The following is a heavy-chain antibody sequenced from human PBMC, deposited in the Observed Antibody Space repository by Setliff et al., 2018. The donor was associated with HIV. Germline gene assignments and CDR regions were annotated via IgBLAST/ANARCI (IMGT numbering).Heavy chain of an antibody. CDR3: ARGDWYDFFDY. CDR2: FYTSGST. Sequence: SETLSLTCTVSGGSISSGSYYWSWIRQPAGKGLEWIGRFYTSGSTNYSPSLESRVTMSVDTSKNQFSLKLSSVTAADTAVYYCARGDWYDFFDYWGQGTLVTVSS. D-gene: IGHD6-19*01. J-gene: IGHJ4*02. CDR1: GGSISSGSYY. V-gene: IGHV4-61*02.